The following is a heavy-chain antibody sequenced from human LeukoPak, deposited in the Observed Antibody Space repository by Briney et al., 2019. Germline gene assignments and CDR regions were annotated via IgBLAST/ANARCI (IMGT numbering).Heavy chain of an antibody. Sequence: LRLSCAASGFTFDDYAMHWVRQPPGKGLEWIGYIYYSGSTNYNPSLKSRVMISVDTSKNQFSLKLSSVTAADTAVYYCARDREGGLDAFDIWGQGTMVTVSS. CDR1: GFTFDDYA. CDR2: IYYSGST. V-gene: IGHV4-59*01. J-gene: IGHJ3*02. D-gene: IGHD3-16*01. CDR3: ARDREGGLDAFDI.